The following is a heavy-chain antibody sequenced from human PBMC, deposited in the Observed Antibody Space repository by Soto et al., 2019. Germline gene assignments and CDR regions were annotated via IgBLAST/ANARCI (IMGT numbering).Heavy chain of an antibody. CDR3: AARSGSGYYILTYYYYGMEV. CDR1: GFTFTSSA. D-gene: IGHD3-3*01. Sequence: ASVKVSCKASGFTFTSSAVQWVRQARGQRLEWIGWIVVGSGNTNYAQKFQERVTITRDMSTSTAYMELSSLRSEDTAVYYCAARSGSGYYILTYYYYGMEVWGQGTTVTVSS. J-gene: IGHJ6*02. V-gene: IGHV1-58*01. CDR2: IVVGSGNT.